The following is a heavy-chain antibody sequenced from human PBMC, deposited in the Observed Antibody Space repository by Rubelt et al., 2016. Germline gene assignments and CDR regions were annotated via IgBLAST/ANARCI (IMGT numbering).Heavy chain of an antibody. Sequence: EVQLVESGGGLVEPGGSLTLSCAASGFTFSSYWMHWVRKAPGQGLVWLSRISIDGSSLRSADSVKGRFTISSDNAKTTLYLQMKSMRAEDTAVYYCARVGLGLYGMDVWGQGTTVTVAS. D-gene: IGHD3-16*01. J-gene: IGHJ6*02. CDR2: ISIDGSSL. V-gene: IGHV3-74*02. CDR3: ARVGLGLYGMDV. CDR1: GFTFSSYW.